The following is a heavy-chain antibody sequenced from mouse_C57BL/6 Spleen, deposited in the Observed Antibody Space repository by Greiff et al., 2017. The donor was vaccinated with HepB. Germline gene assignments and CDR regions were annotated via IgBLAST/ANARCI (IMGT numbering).Heavy chain of an antibody. D-gene: IGHD1-1*01. V-gene: IGHV1-69*01. CDR1: GYTFTSYW. Sequence: VQLQQSGAELVMPGASVKLSCKASGYTFTSYWMHWVKQRPGQGLEWIGEIDPSDSYTNYNQKFKGKSTLTVDKSSSTAYMQLSSLTSEDSAVYYGARSRLGFTTVVVDYWGQGTTLTVSS. CDR2: IDPSDSYT. J-gene: IGHJ2*01. CDR3: ARSRLGFTTVVVDY.